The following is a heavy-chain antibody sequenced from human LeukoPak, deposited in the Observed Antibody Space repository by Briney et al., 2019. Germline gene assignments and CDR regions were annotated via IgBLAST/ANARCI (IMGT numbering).Heavy chain of an antibody. J-gene: IGHJ4*02. CDR3: ARAVGYSGFSDY. Sequence: GGSLRLSCAASGFTFSSYSMNWVRQTPGKGLEWVSSISSSSSYIYYADSVKGRFTISRDNAKNSLYLQMNSLRAEDTAVYYCARAVGYSGFSDYWGQGTLVTVSS. CDR2: ISSSSSYI. D-gene: IGHD5-12*01. V-gene: IGHV3-21*01. CDR1: GFTFSSYS.